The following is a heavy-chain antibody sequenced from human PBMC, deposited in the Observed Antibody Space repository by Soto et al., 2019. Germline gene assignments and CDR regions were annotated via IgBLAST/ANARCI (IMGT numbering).Heavy chain of an antibody. CDR3: AKVLDGLPDPATFVWGSFFVFAY. D-gene: IGHD3-16*01. CDR2: ISYDGSNK. J-gene: IGHJ4*02. Sequence: QVQLVESGGGVVQPGRSLRLSCAASGFTFSSYGMHWVRQAPGKGLEWVAVISYDGSNKYYADSVKGRFTISRDNSKNPLYLQLNSLKAEETVVYYCAKVLDGLPDPATFVWGSFFVFAYWGQGPLVPVSS. V-gene: IGHV3-30*18. CDR1: GFTFSSYG.